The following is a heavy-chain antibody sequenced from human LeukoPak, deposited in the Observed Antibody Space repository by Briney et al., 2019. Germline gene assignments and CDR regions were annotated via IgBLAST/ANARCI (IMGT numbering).Heavy chain of an antibody. J-gene: IGHJ5*02. V-gene: IGHV1-69*05. CDR2: IILIFGTA. CDR1: GGTFSSYA. CDR3: ASSLAAAGTSLYNWFDP. Sequence: ASVKVSCKASGGTFSSYAISWVRQAPGQGLEWMGGIILIFGTANYAQKFQGRVTITTDESTSTAYMELSSLRSEDTAVYYCASSLAAAGTSLYNWFDPWGQGTLVTVSS. D-gene: IGHD6-13*01.